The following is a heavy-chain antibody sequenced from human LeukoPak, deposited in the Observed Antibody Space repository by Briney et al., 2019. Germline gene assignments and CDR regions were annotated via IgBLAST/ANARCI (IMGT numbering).Heavy chain of an antibody. CDR3: TTDPGYYYDSSGYYRNAFDI. CDR1: GFTFSNAW. Sequence: GGSLRLSCAASGFTFSNAWMSWVRQAPGKGLEWVGRNKSKTDGGTTDYAAPVKGRFTISRDDSKNTLYLQMNSLKTEDTAVYYCTTDPGYYYDSSGYYRNAFDIWGQGTMVTVSS. D-gene: IGHD3-22*01. CDR2: NKSKTDGGTT. V-gene: IGHV3-15*01. J-gene: IGHJ3*02.